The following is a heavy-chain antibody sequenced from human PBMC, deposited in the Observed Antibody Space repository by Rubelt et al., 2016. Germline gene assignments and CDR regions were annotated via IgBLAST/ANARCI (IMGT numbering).Heavy chain of an antibody. CDR2: INQDGGER. J-gene: IGHJ4*02. Sequence: ASGFLFSSHWMSWVRQAPGKGLEWVANINQDGGERYYVDSVKGRFTISRDNAKNSLYLQMDTLRVEDTAVYYCASLASSFGYWGQGTLVTVSS. D-gene: IGHD6-13*01. CDR3: ASLASSFGY. V-gene: IGHV3-7*02. CDR1: GFLFSSHW.